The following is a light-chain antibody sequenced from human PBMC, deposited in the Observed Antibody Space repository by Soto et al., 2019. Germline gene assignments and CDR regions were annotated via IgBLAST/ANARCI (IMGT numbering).Light chain of an antibody. CDR2: GAS. J-gene: IGKJ1*01. CDR3: QQYGSSRWT. Sequence: EIVLTQSPGTLSFSPGERATLSCRASQSVSSIYLAWYQQRPGQAPRLLIYGASSRATGIPDRFSGSGSGTDFTLTISRLEPEDFAVYYCQQYGSSRWTFGQGTKV. V-gene: IGKV3-20*01. CDR1: QSVSSIY.